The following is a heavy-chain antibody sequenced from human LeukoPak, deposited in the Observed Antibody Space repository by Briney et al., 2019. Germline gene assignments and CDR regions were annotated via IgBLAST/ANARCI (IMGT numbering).Heavy chain of an antibody. Sequence: GGSLRLSCAASGFTFSSYGMHWVRQAPGKGLEWVAVISYDGSNKYYADSVKGRFTISRDNSKNTLYLQMNSLRVEDTAVYFCARYSEVYYYVDVWGTGTTVTVSS. CDR2: ISYDGSNK. CDR1: GFTFSSYG. CDR3: ARYSEVYYYVDV. D-gene: IGHD2-21*01. V-gene: IGHV3-30*03. J-gene: IGHJ6*03.